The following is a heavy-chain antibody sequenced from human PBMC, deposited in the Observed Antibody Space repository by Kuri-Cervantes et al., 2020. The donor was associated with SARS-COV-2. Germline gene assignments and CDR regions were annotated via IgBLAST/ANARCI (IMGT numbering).Heavy chain of an antibody. CDR2: IGPSGTPK. J-gene: IGHJ4*02. Sequence: GGSLRLSCAASGFIFSDYYMTWIRQPPGKGLEWVSNIGPSGTPKYYADSVKSRFTISRDNAKNSLYLQMSSLRAEDTAVYYCARDLRLGKSLDYWGQGTLVTVSS. CDR3: ARDLRLGKSLDY. CDR1: GFIFSDYY. V-gene: IGHV3-11*04. D-gene: IGHD7-27*01.